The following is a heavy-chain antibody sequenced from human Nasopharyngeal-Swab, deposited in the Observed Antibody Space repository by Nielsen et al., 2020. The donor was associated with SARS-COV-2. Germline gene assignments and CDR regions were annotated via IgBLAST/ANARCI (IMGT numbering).Heavy chain of an antibody. CDR2: IYHSGST. D-gene: IGHD5-12*01. Sequence: WIRQPPGKGLEWIGEIYHSGSTNYNPSLKIRVTISVDKSKNQFSLKLSSVTAADTAVYYCASSAVVANINGWFDPWGQGTLVTVSS. V-gene: IGHV4-4*02. J-gene: IGHJ5*02. CDR3: ASSAVVANINGWFDP.